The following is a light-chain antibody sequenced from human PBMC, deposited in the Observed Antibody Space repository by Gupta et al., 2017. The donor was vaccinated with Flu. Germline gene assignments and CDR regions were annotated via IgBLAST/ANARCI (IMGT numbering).Light chain of an antibody. CDR1: RGSIASYD. CDR2: EDT. V-gene: IGLV6-57*01. CDR3: QSYDGTNYWV. J-gene: IGLJ3*02. Sequence: NFMLTQPHSVSESPGKTVTISCTRDRGSIASYDVQWYQQRPGSSPTTVIYEDTQRPSRVPDRFSASIDRSSNSASLTISGLKTEDEADYYCQSYDGTNYWVFGGGTRLTVL.